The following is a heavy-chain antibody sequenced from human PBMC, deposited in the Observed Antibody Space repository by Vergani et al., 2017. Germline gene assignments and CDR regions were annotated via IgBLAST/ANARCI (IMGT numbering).Heavy chain of an antibody. Sequence: QLQLQESGSGLVKPSQTLSLTCAVSGGSISSGGYPWSWIRQPPGKGLEWIGYIYHSGSTYYNPSLKSRVTISVDRSKNQFSLKLSSVTAADTAVYYCASLRDYYYMDVWGKGTTVTVSS. CDR1: GGSISSGGYP. V-gene: IGHV4-30-2*01. D-gene: IGHD4-17*01. J-gene: IGHJ6*03. CDR2: IYHSGST. CDR3: ASLRDYYYMDV.